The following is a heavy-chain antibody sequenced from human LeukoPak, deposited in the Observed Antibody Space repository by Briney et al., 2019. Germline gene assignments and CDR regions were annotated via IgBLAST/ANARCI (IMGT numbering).Heavy chain of an antibody. CDR1: GGTFSSYA. D-gene: IGHD6-13*01. CDR2: IIPIFGTA. J-gene: IGHJ3*02. V-gene: IGHV1-69*05. Sequence: SVKVSCKASGGTFSSYAISWVRQAPGQGVEWMGRIIPIFGTANYAQKFQGRFTITTDESTSTVYMELSSLRSEDTAVYYCAREDIRYSSTLWSGGFAFDIWGQGTMVTVSS. CDR3: AREDIRYSSTLWSGGFAFDI.